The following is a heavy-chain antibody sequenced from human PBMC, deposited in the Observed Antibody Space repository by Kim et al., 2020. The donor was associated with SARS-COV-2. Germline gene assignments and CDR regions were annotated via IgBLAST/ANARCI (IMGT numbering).Heavy chain of an antibody. D-gene: IGHD6-13*01. CDR2: IDPSDSYT. CDR3: ARGPGAAAGTDYYYYGMDV. Sequence: GESLKISCKGSGYSFTSYWISWVRQMPGKGLEWMGRIDPSDSYTNYSPSFQGHVTISADKSISTAYLQWSSLKASDTAMYYCARGPGAAAGTDYYYYGMDVWGQGTTVTVSS. J-gene: IGHJ6*02. CDR1: GYSFTSYW. V-gene: IGHV5-10-1*01.